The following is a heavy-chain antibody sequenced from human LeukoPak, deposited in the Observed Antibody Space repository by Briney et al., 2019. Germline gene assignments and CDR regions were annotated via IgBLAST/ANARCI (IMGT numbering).Heavy chain of an antibody. V-gene: IGHV3-7*01. CDR2: IKQDGSEK. CDR3: ARGVGNIAGAY. CDR1: GFTFSSSW. Sequence: GGSLRLSCAASGFTFSSSWMSWVRQAPGKGLEWVANIKQDGSEKYYVDSVKGRFTISRDNAKNSLYLQMNSLRAEDTAVYYCARGVGNIAGAYWGQGILVIVSS. D-gene: IGHD6-13*01. J-gene: IGHJ4*02.